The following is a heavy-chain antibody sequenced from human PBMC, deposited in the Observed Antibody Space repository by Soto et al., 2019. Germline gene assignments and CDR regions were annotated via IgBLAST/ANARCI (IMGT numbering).Heavy chain of an antibody. CDR2: INHSGST. D-gene: IGHD5-12*01. Sequence: QVQLQQWGAGLLKPSETLSLTCAVYGGSFSGYYWSWIRQPPGKGLEWIGEINHSGSTNYNPSLKSRVTISVDTSKNQFSLKLSSVAAAYTAVYYCARGRDLLGWLQRWYFDYWGQGTLVTVSS. J-gene: IGHJ4*02. V-gene: IGHV4-34*01. CDR1: GGSFSGYY. CDR3: ARGRDLLGWLQRWYFDY.